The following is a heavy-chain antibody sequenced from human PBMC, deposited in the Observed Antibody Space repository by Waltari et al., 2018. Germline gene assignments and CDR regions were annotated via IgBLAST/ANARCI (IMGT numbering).Heavy chain of an antibody. V-gene: IGHV5-51*01. CDR2: IYPVDSDT. CDR1: GYSFSNTW. CDR3: ARRFCSGGKCYGDI. J-gene: IGHJ4*02. D-gene: IGHD2-15*01. Sequence: EVLLVQSGAEVKKPGESLKISCKGSGYSFSNTWIGWVRQMPGKGLEWMGIIYPVDSDTRYSPSFQGQVRISVDKSITTAYLQWDSLKASDTAMYYCARRFCSGGKCYGDIWGQGTLVIVSS.